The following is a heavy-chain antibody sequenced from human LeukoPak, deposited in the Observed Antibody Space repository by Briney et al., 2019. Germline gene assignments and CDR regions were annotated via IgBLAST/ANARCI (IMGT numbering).Heavy chain of an antibody. Sequence: PGGSLRLSCAASGFTFSSYSMNWVRQAPGKGLEWVSSISSSSSYIYYADSVKGRFTISRDNAKNSLYLQMNSLRAEDTAVYYCARPRHLVATTPLHYWGQGTLVTVSS. CDR3: ARPRHLVATTPLHY. CDR1: GFTFSSYS. J-gene: IGHJ4*02. D-gene: IGHD5-24*01. CDR2: ISSSSSYI. V-gene: IGHV3-21*01.